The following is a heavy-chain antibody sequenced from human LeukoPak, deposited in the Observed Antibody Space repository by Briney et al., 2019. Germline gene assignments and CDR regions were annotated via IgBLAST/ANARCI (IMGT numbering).Heavy chain of an antibody. CDR3: ARGAVAGRYLIEY. J-gene: IGHJ4*02. CDR2: IYSGRTT. Sequence: SETLSLTCTVSAGSISSSSHHWGWIRQSPGKGLEWIGSIYSGRTTYYNPSLNNRVTISVVTSKNQFSLKLRSVTAADTAVYYCARGAVAGRYLIEYWGQGTLVTVSS. V-gene: IGHV4-39*07. D-gene: IGHD6-19*01. CDR1: AGSISSSSHH.